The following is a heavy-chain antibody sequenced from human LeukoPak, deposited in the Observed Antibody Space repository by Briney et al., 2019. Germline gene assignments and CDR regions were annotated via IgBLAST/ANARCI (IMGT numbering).Heavy chain of an antibody. CDR1: GYTFTSYY. CDR3: ARAGLWDYYDSSGYHNGAFDI. CDR2: INPNSGGT. D-gene: IGHD3-22*01. J-gene: IGHJ3*02. Sequence: ASVKVSCKASGYTFTSYYMHWVRQAPGQGLEWMGRINPNSGGTNYAQKFQGRVTMTRDTSISTAYMELSSLRSDDTAVYYCARAGLWDYYDSSGYHNGAFDIWGQGTMVTVSS. V-gene: IGHV1-2*02.